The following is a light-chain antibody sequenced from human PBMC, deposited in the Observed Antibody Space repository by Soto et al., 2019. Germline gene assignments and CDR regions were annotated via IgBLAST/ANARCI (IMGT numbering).Light chain of an antibody. CDR3: QQYNTYST. Sequence: DIQMTQSPSTLSASVGDRVTITCRASQNISRWLAWYQQKPGKAPKALIYDASTLRSGVPSRLSGGGSGTEFTLTISSLQPDDFATYYCQQYNTYSTFGQGTRLEIK. CDR2: DAS. J-gene: IGKJ5*01. CDR1: QNISRW. V-gene: IGKV1-5*01.